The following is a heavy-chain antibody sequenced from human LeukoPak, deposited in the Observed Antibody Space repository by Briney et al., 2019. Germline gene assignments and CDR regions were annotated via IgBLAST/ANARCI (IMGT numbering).Heavy chain of an antibody. Sequence: PSETLSLTCTVSGGSISSYYWSWIRQPPGKGLEWIGYIYYSGSTNYNPSLKSRVTISVDTSKSQFSLKLSSVTAADTAVYYCARDSGSYYDNWFDPWGQGTLVTVSS. CDR3: ARDSGSYYDNWFDP. CDR1: GGSISSYY. CDR2: IYYSGST. D-gene: IGHD1-26*01. J-gene: IGHJ5*02. V-gene: IGHV4-59*01.